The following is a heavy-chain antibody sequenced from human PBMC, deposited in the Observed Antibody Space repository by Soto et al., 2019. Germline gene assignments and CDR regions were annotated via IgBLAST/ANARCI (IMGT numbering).Heavy chain of an antibody. CDR3: ARDLKGDYGMDV. J-gene: IGHJ6*02. V-gene: IGHV1-69*08. Sequence: QVQLVQSGAEVKKPGSSVKVSCKASGGTFSSYTISWVRQAPGQGLEWMGRIIPILGIANYAQKFQGRVTITADKSTSTAYMELSSLRSEDTAVYYCARDLKGDYGMDVWGQGTTVTVSS. D-gene: IGHD3-16*01. CDR2: IIPILGIA. CDR1: GGTFSSYT.